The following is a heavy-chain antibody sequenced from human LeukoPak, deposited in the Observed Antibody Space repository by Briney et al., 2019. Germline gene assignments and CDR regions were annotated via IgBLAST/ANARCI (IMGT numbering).Heavy chain of an antibody. Sequence: NPSETLSLTCTVSGGSISSYYWSWIRQPPGKGLEWIGYIYYSGSTNYNPSLKSRVTISVDTSKNQFSLKLSSVTAADTAVYYCARSTVVGDLFDYWGQGTLVTVSS. J-gene: IGHJ4*02. CDR1: GGSISSYY. CDR3: ARSTVVGDLFDY. D-gene: IGHD4-23*01. CDR2: IYYSGST. V-gene: IGHV4-59*01.